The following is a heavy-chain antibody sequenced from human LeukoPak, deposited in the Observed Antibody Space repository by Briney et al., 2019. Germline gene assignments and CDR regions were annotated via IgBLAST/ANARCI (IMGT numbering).Heavy chain of an antibody. CDR2: IIPIFGTA. J-gene: IGHJ4*02. V-gene: IGHV1-69*13. CDR3: AREGGSSGWYKYFDY. Sequence: SVKVSCKASGYTFTSYVISGVRQAPGQGLEWMGGIIPIFGTANYAQKFQDRVTITADESTSTAYMELSSLRSEDTAVYYCAREGGSSGWYKYFDYWGQGTLVTVSS. D-gene: IGHD6-19*01. CDR1: GYTFTSYV.